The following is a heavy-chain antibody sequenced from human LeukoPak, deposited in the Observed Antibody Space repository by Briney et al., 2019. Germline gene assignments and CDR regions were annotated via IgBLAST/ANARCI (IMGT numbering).Heavy chain of an antibody. CDR2: ISSSGSTI. J-gene: IGHJ5*02. D-gene: IGHD3-10*01. Sequence: GGSLRLSCAASGFTFSDYYMSWIRQAPGKGLEWVSYISSSGSTIYYADSVKGRFTISRDNAKNSLYLQMNSLRAEDTAVYYCARGELLWFGEINWFDPWGQGTLVTVSS. V-gene: IGHV3-11*04. CDR1: GFTFSDYY. CDR3: ARGELLWFGEINWFDP.